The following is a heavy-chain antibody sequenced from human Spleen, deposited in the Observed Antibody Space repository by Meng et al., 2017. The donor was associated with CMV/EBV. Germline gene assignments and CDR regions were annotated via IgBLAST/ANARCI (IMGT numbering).Heavy chain of an antibody. CDR1: GYTFRGFA. V-gene: IGHV3-73*02. CDR3: TTLIP. D-gene: IGHD3-22*01. CDR2: IRSKSTDYAT. Sequence: QQRGPGGGLVQPGGSFNLSCPPSGYTFRGFALHCVRQASGKGLEWVGHIRSKSTDYATRYDASLKGRFTISRDDSTKTVYLQMNSMKIEDTAVYYCTTLIPWGQGTLVTVSS. J-gene: IGHJ5*02.